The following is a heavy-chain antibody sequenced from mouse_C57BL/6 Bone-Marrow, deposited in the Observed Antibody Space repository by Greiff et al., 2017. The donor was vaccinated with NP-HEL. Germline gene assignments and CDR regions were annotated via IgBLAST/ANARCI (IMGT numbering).Heavy chain of an antibody. CDR3: ARNPYYYGSSYDYAMDY. D-gene: IGHD1-1*01. CDR1: GFSLTSYA. V-gene: IGHV2-9-1*01. J-gene: IGHJ4*01. Sequence: VQLVESGPGLVAPSQSLSITCTVSGFSLTSYAISWVRQPPGKGLEWLGVIWTGGGTNYNSALKSRLSISKDNSKSQVFLKMNSLQTDDTARYYCARNPYYYGSSYDYAMDYWGQGTSVTVSS. CDR2: IWTGGGT.